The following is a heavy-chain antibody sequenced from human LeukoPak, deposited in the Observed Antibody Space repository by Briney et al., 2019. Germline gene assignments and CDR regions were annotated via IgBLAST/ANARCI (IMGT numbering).Heavy chain of an antibody. Sequence: SETLSLTCAVYGGSFSGYYWSWIRQPPGKGLEWIGEINHSGSTNYNPSLKSRVTISVDTSKNQFSLKLSSVTAADTALYYCASAPSNYYYYYSMDVWGKGTTVTVSS. CDR1: GGSFSGYY. CDR2: INHSGST. J-gene: IGHJ6*03. CDR3: ASAPSNYYYYYSMDV. V-gene: IGHV4-34*01.